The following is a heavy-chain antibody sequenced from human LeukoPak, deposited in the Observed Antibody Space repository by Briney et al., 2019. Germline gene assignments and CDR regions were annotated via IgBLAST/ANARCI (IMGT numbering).Heavy chain of an antibody. CDR3: ARDKVWYSSSWYLDY. CDR1: GYTFTSYY. CDR2: INPSGGST. V-gene: IGHV1-46*01. D-gene: IGHD6-13*01. Sequence: ASVKVSCKASGYTFTSYYMHWVRQAPGQGLEWMGIINPSGGSTSEAQKFQGRVTMTRDTSTSTVYMWLSSLRSEDTAVYYCARDKVWYSSSWYLDYWGQGTLVTVSS. J-gene: IGHJ4*02.